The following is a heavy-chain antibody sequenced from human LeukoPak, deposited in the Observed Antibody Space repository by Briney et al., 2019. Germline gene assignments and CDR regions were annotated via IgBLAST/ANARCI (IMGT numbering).Heavy chain of an antibody. CDR2: IIPIFGKA. V-gene: IGHV1-69*01. Sequence: GSSVKVSCKASGGTFSSYAISWVRQAPGQGLEWMGGIIPIFGKANYAQKFQGRVTITADESTSTAYMELSSLRSEDTAVYYCARKGLSDYYGSGSYYYYYYGMDVWGQGTTVTVSS. CDR3: ARKGLSDYYGSGSYYYYYYGMDV. CDR1: GGTFSSYA. J-gene: IGHJ6*02. D-gene: IGHD3-10*01.